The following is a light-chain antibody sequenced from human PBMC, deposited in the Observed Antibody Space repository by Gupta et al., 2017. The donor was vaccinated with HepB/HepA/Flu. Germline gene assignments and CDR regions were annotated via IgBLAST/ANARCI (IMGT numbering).Light chain of an antibody. CDR3: AVSDASWNSFL. Sequence: QSVLTQPSSAFGTPGQRVTISCSGSSANIGSNTVNWFQQFPATDPNLLSYVNDRRPSGVPDRFSGSKSGTYASLPTSRLPAEDEADDYCAVSDASWNSFLFGGGTKLTVL. CDR2: VND. J-gene: IGLJ2*01. V-gene: IGLV1-44*01. CDR1: SANIGSNT.